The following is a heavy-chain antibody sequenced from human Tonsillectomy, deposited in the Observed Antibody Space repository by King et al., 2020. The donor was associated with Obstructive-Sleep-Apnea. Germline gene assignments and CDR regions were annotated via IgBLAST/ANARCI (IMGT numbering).Heavy chain of an antibody. CDR3: ARNFLGYSSSWYLPPLDY. CDR2: ISNGNTDI. CDR1: GFTFSDYY. Sequence: VQLVESGGGLVKPGGSLRLSCAASGFTFSDYYMSWIRQAPGKGLEWVSYISNGNTDIDYTDSVKGRFTISRDNAKNSLSLQMSSLRAEDTAVYYCARNFLGYSSSWYLPPLDYWGRGTLAT. D-gene: IGHD6-13*01. V-gene: IGHV3-11*06. J-gene: IGHJ4*02.